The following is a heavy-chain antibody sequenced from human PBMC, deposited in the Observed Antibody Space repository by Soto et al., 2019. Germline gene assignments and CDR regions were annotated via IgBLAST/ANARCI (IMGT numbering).Heavy chain of an antibody. CDR3: AKFHTFIAAAGLNWFDP. CDR1: GFTFSSYA. V-gene: IGHV3-23*01. CDR2: ISGSGGST. J-gene: IGHJ5*02. Sequence: PGGSLRLSCAASGFTFSSYAMSWVRQAPGKGLEWVSAISGSGGSTYYADSVKGRFTISRDNSKNTLYLQMNSLRAEDTAVYYCAKFHTFIAAAGLNWFDPWGQGTLVTVSS. D-gene: IGHD6-13*01.